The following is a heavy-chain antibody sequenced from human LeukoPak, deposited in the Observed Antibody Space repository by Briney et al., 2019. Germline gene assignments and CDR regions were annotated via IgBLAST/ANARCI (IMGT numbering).Heavy chain of an antibody. J-gene: IGHJ6*02. V-gene: IGHV4-4*02. Sequence: KSSETLSLTCAVSGGSISSSNWWSWVRQPPGKGLEWIAEIYHSGSTNYNPSLKSRVTISVDKSKNQFSLKLSSVTAADAAVYYCARDRSVTTKVYYYYYGMDVWGQGTTVTVSS. CDR2: IYHSGST. CDR1: GGSISSSNW. D-gene: IGHD4-17*01. CDR3: ARDRSVTTKVYYYYYGMDV.